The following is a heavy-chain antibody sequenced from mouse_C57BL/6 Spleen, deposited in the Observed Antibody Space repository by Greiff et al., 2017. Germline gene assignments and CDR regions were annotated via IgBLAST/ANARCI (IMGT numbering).Heavy chain of an antibody. CDR3: ARSDYDYQYYFDY. D-gene: IGHD2-4*01. V-gene: IGHV1-72*01. J-gene: IGHJ2*01. CDR1: GYTFTSYW. CDR2: LYPNSGGT. Sequence: QVQLQQPGAELVKPGASVKLSCKASGYTFTSYWMHWVKQRPGRGLEWIGRLYPNSGGTKYNEKFKSKATLTVDKPSSTAYMQLSSLTSEASAVDYCARSDYDYQYYFDYWGQGTTLTVSS.